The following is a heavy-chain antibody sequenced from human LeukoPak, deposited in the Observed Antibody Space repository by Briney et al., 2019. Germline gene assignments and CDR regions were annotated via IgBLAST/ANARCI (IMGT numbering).Heavy chain of an antibody. Sequence: GGSLRLSCAASGFTVSSNYMSWVRQAPGKGLEWVSIIYSGGSTYYADSVKGRFTISRDNSKNTLYLQMNSLRVEDTAVYYCASGVATVTQYYFDYWGQGTLVIVSS. CDR2: IYSGGST. CDR1: GFTVSSNY. CDR3: ASGVATVTQYYFDY. J-gene: IGHJ4*02. D-gene: IGHD4-17*01. V-gene: IGHV3-53*01.